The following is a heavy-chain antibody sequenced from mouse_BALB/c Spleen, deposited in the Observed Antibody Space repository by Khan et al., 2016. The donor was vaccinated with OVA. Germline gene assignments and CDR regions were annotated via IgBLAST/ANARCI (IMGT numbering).Heavy chain of an antibody. V-gene: IGHV3-2*02. CDR1: GYSITSDYA. CDR2: ISYSGST. CDR3: ARCFTY. Sequence: EVQLQESGPGLVKPSQSLSLTCTVTGYSITSDYAWNWIRQFPGNKLEWMGYISYSGSTTYNPSLKSRISITRDTSKNQFFMQLNSVTTEDTATYDRARCFTYWGQGTLVTVAA. J-gene: IGHJ3*01.